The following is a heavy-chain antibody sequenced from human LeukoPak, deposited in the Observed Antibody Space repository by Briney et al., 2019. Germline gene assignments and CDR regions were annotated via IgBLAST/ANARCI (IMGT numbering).Heavy chain of an antibody. CDR1: GFTFSNYW. Sequence: GGSLRLSCATSGFTFSNYWMSWLRQAPGKGLVWVSRIKNDGSTATYAESVKGRFTISRDNARNTLYLQMNSLRVDDTAVYYCAKSDWFDPWGQGTLVTVSS. CDR2: IKNDGSTA. CDR3: AKSDWFDP. V-gene: IGHV3-74*01. J-gene: IGHJ5*02.